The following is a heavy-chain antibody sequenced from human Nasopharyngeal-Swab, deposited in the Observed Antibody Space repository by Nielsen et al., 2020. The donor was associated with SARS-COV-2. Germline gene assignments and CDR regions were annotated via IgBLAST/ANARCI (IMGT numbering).Heavy chain of an antibody. CDR3: ATGRTMYSSSWSGNGY. D-gene: IGHD6-13*01. V-gene: IGHV3-30*03. Sequence: GESPKISCAASGFTFSSYGMHWVRQAPGKGLEWVAVISYDGSNKYYADSVKGRFTISRDNSKNTLYLQMNSLRAEDTAVYYCATGRTMYSSSWSGNGYWGQGTLVTVSS. J-gene: IGHJ4*02. CDR1: GFTFSSYG. CDR2: ISYDGSNK.